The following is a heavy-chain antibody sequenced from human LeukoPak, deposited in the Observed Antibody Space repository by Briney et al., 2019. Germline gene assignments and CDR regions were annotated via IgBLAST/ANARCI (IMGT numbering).Heavy chain of an antibody. V-gene: IGHV3-66*01. CDR3: ARYLPMVRGVYGY. CDR1: GFTVSSDY. Sequence: GGSLRLSCAASGFTVSSDYMNWVRQAPGRGLEWVSVLYSGGGTYYSDSVKGRFTISRDNSKNTLYLQMNSLRAEDTAVYYRARYLPMVRGVYGYWGQGTLVTVSS. J-gene: IGHJ4*02. CDR2: LYSGGGT. D-gene: IGHD3-10*01.